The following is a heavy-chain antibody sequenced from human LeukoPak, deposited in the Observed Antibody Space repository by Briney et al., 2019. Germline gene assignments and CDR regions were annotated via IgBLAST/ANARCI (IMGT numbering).Heavy chain of an antibody. V-gene: IGHV4-59*08. CDR1: GVSMSAYY. D-gene: IGHD6-19*01. CDR2: VYYSGST. CDR3: ARLNSGWQDWYFDL. Sequence: SGTLSLTCTVSGVSMSAYYWSWIRQPPGKGLEWSCYVYYSGSTDYIPSLKSRVAISVDTSKNHFSLKLSSVTAADTAVYYCARLNSGWQDWYFDLWGSGTLVTVSS. J-gene: IGHJ2*01.